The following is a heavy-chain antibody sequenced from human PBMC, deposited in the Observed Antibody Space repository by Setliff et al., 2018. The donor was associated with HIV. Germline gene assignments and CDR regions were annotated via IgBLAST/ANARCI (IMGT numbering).Heavy chain of an antibody. CDR3: ARGQRLHGVQPPYWYFDL. Sequence: SETLSLTCAVFGGSFSDSSWNWFRQAPGTGLEWVGEINRSGGSNYNSSLKSRVTISIDASKFQFSLTLDSLTAADTAVYYCARGQRLHGVQPPYWYFDLWGRGSLVTVLL. V-gene: IGHV4-34*01. D-gene: IGHD6-25*01. CDR2: INRSGGS. CDR1: GGSFSDSS. J-gene: IGHJ2*01.